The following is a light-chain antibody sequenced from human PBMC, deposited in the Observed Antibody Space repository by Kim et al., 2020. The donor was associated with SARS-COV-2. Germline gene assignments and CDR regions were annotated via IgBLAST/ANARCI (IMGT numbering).Light chain of an antibody. CDR2: GKN. CDR1: SLRSYY. CDR3: NSRDSSGNHVV. J-gene: IGLJ2*01. Sequence: ALGQPVRITCEGDSLRSYYASWYQQRPGQARVVVMYGKNNRPSGIPDRFSGSSSGNTASLTITGAQAEDEAEYYCNSRDSSGNHVVFGGGTQLTVL. V-gene: IGLV3-19*01.